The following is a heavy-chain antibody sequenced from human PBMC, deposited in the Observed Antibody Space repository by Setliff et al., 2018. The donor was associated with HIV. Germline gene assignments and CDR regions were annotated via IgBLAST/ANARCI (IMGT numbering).Heavy chain of an antibody. V-gene: IGHV3-23*01. CDR2: ISGSGGST. CDR1: GGSISRSSYY. J-gene: IGHJ4*02. CDR3: APDDSSGYYPLDFDY. D-gene: IGHD3-22*01. Sequence: ETLSLTCTVSGGSISRSSYYWGWIRQPPGKGLEWVSAISGSGGSTYYADSVKGRFTISRDNSKNTLYLQMNSLRAEDTAVYYCAPDDSSGYYPLDFDYWGQGTLVTVSS.